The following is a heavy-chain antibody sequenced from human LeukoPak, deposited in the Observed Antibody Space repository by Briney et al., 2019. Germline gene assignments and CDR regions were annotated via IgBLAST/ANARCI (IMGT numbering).Heavy chain of an antibody. D-gene: IGHD6-13*01. V-gene: IGHV3-15*05. CDR2: INTKTDGGTT. CDR3: ITDYSPGH. Sequence: GGSLRLSCAASGFTFSNAWMSWVRQAPGKGLEWVGRINTKTDGGTTDYAAPVKGRFTISREDSKNTLFLQMNSLKTEDTAVYFCITDYSPGHWGQGTLVIVSS. CDR1: GFTFSNAW. J-gene: IGHJ4*02.